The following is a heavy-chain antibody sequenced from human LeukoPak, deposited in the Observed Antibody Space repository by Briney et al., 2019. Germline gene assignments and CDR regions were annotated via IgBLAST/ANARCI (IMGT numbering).Heavy chain of an antibody. CDR3: ARDAGGYYFDY. D-gene: IGHD2-8*02. CDR1: GFTFSSYS. Sequence: GWSLRLSCAASGFTFSSYSMNWVRQAPGKGLAGVSSISSSSSYIYYVDYLKGRFTISRDNAKNSLYLQMNSLRAEDTAVYYCARDAGGYYFDYWGQGTLVTVSS. CDR2: ISSSSSYI. V-gene: IGHV3-21*01. J-gene: IGHJ4*02.